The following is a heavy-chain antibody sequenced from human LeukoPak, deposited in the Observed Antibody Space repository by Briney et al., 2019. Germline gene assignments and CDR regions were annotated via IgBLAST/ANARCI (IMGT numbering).Heavy chain of an antibody. CDR3: SGERYCSDNTCTKGFDC. Sequence: PGGSLRLSCAASGFTFSGYWMSWVRQAPGKGLEWVANIKLDGSEKYYVDSVKGRFTISRDNAENSLFLQMNSLRVEDAAIYYCSGERYCSDNTCTKGFDCWGQGTLVTVSS. V-gene: IGHV3-7*04. J-gene: IGHJ4*02. D-gene: IGHD2-15*01. CDR1: GFTFSGYW. CDR2: IKLDGSEK.